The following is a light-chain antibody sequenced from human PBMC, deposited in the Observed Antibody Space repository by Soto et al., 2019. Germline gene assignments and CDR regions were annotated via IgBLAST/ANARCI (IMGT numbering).Light chain of an antibody. V-gene: IGLV2-14*03. CDR1: NRDVGGFDY. J-gene: IGLJ1*01. CDR2: DVS. CDR3: ASYTRSPTFV. Sequence: QSALTQAASVSGSPGQSVTISCTGTNRDVGGFDYVSWYQQLPGEAPKLVIFDVSSRPSEVSDRFSGSKSGNTASLTISDLQAEDEAEYYCASYTRSPTFVFGTGTKVTVL.